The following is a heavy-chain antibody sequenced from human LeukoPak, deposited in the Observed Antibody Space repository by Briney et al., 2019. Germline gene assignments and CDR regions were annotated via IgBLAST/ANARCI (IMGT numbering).Heavy chain of an antibody. CDR1: GGSFSGYL. Sequence: SETLSLTCAVPGGSFSGYLWSWLRQPPGKGLEWVGEINYNGEITNYNPSLKSRVTISVDTSKDQFSLKLTSVTAADTAVYYCTRSGLTGMRKYLRADYYYYGMDVWGQGAAVTVSS. J-gene: IGHJ6*02. V-gene: IGHV4-34*01. CDR2: INYNGEIT. D-gene: IGHD1-14*01. CDR3: TRSGLTGMRKYLRADYYYYGMDV.